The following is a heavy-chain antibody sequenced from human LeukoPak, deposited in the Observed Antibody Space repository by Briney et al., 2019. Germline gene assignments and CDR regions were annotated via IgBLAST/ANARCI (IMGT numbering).Heavy chain of an antibody. D-gene: IGHD3-10*01. CDR3: AKVADYGSADAFFI. CDR2: LRYDGRNK. V-gene: IGHV3-33*03. Sequence: PGRSLRLSCGASGFTFSSYGMHWVPQAPGKGPVGVAVLRYDGRNKYYADSVKHRFTISRDNSKHTLYLQMNSLRAEDTPEYHCAKVADYGSADAFFIWGHGEMVSVSS. J-gene: IGHJ3*02. CDR1: GFTFSSYG.